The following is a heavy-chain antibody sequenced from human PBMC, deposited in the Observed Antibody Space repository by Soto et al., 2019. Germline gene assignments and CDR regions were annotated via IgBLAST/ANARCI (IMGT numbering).Heavy chain of an antibody. CDR3: ARVRPAIEKAFDY. CDR2: MNPNSGNT. CDR1: GYTFTSYD. D-gene: IGHD2-21*01. J-gene: IGHJ4*02. V-gene: IGHV1-8*01. Sequence: QVQLVQSGAEVKKPGASVKVSCKASGYTFTSYDINWVRQATGQGLEWMGWMNPNSGNTGYEQKFQGRVTMTRNTSISKVYMELSSLRSEDTAVYYCARVRPAIEKAFDYWGQGTLVTVSS.